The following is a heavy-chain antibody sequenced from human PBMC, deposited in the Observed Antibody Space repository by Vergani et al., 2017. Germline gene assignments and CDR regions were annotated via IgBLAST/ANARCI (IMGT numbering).Heavy chain of an antibody. CDR3: VKDAGSYENFFDS. V-gene: IGHV4-61*02. CDR2: IHTSGST. CDR1: GGSINSHNYY. D-gene: IGHD1-26*01. Sequence: QVQLQESGPGLVKPSQTLSLTCTVSGGSINSHNYYWSWIRQPAGKGLEWIGRIHTSGSTNYNPSLKSRVTMSEDTSKNQFSLNLTSVTAADTATYYCVKDAGSYENFFDSWGQGTLVTVSS. J-gene: IGHJ4*02.